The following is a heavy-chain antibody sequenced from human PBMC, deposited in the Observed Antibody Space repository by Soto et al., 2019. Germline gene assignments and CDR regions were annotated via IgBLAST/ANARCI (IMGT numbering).Heavy chain of an antibody. CDR1: GFTVSTYH. V-gene: IGHV3-66*01. Sequence: GGSLRLSCAASGFTVSTYHMSWVRQAPGKGLEWVSVIYSAGSADFADSVKVRFTISRDNSKNTLYLQMSSLRAEDTAVYYCARVDVRNGAYYYDYWGQGTLVTVSS. J-gene: IGHJ4*02. CDR2: IYSAGSA. CDR3: ARVDVRNGAYYYDY. D-gene: IGHD3-22*01.